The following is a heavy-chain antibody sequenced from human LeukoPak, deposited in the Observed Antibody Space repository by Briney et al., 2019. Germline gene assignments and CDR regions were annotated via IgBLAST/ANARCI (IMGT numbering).Heavy chain of an antibody. V-gene: IGHV3-30*04. Sequence: GGSLRLSCAASGFTFSSYAMHWVRQAPGKGLEWVAVISYDGSNKYYADSVKGRFTISRDNSKNTLYLQMNSLRSEDTAVYYCARTDSGEDWFDPWGQGTLVTVSS. CDR2: ISYDGSNK. CDR3: ARTDSGEDWFDP. J-gene: IGHJ5*02. CDR1: GFTFSSYA. D-gene: IGHD1-26*01.